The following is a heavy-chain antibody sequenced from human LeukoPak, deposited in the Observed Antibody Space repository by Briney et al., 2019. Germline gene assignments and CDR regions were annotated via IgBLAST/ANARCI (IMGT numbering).Heavy chain of an antibody. V-gene: IGHV3-11*06. D-gene: IGHD3-22*01. J-gene: IGHJ4*02. CDR3: ARALKSSGYYYFDY. Sequence: GGSLRLSCAASGFTFSDYYMSWIRQAPGKGLEWVSSISSSSSYIYYADSVKGRFTISRDNAKNSLYLQMNSLRAEDTAVYYCARALKSSGYYYFDYWGQGTLVTVSS. CDR2: ISSSSSYI. CDR1: GFTFSDYY.